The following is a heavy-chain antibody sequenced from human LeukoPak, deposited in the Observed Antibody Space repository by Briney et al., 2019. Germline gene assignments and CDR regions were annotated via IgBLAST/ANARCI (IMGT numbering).Heavy chain of an antibody. Sequence: PGGSLRLSCAASGFTFDDYGMSWVRQAPGKGLEWVSGINWNGGSTGYADSVKGRFTISRDNAKNSLYLQMNSLRAEDTAVYYCAREFRTDYDILTGPRSRWFDPWGQGTLVTVSS. D-gene: IGHD3-9*01. CDR3: AREFRTDYDILTGPRSRWFDP. CDR1: GFTFDDYG. CDR2: INWNGGST. V-gene: IGHV3-20*04. J-gene: IGHJ5*02.